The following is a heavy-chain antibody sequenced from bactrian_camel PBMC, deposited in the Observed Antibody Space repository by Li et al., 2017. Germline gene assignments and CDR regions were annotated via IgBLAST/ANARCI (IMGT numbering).Heavy chain of an antibody. D-gene: IGHD1*01. V-gene: IGHV3S55*01. J-gene: IGHJ4*01. CDR1: GIPFSSNC. Sequence: QVQLVESGGGSVQAGGSLRLSCAASGIPFSSNCRGWFRQARGEEREGVATMNRDGGTCHADSVKGRFTISEDNAKSTLWLLMSSLKYDDTAMYYCAATDDCLGLETRFHAESYKYWGQGTQVTVS. CDR3: AATDDCLGLETRFHAESYKY. CDR2: MNRDGGT.